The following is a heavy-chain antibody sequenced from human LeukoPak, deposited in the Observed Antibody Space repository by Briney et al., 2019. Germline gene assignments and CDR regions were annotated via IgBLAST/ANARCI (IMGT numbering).Heavy chain of an antibody. D-gene: IGHD3-9*01. J-gene: IGHJ4*02. Sequence: PSETLSLTCTVSGGSISSSGYYWGWIRQPPGKGLEWIGSIYYSGSTYYNPSLESRVTISVDTSKKQFSLKLSSVTAADTAVYYCARISLTGYGPMRGYFDYWGQGTLVTVSS. CDR2: IYYSGST. V-gene: IGHV4-39*07. CDR3: ARISLTGYGPMRGYFDY. CDR1: GGSISSSGYY.